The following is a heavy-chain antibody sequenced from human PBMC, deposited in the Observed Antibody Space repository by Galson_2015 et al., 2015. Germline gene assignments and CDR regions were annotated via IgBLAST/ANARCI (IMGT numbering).Heavy chain of an antibody. J-gene: IGHJ4*02. Sequence: SLRLSCAASGFTFSSYGMHWVRQAPGKGLEWVAVIWYDGSNKYYADSVKGRFTISRDNSKNTLYLQMNSLRAEDTAVYYCARDFHICSGRSCDTAHFDYCGQGTRVAVSS. CDR1: GFTFSSYG. CDR2: IWYDGSNK. V-gene: IGHV3-33*01. CDR3: ARDFHICSGRSCDTAHFDY. D-gene: IGHD2-15*01.